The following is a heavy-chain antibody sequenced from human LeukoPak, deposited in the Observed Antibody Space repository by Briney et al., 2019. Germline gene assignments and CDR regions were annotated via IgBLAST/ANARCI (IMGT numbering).Heavy chain of an antibody. V-gene: IGHV3-74*01. Sequence: GALRLSCAASGFTFSSYWMHWVRQAPGKGLVWVSRINSDGSSTTYADSVKGRFTISRDNAKNTLYLQMNSLRAEDTAVYYCARVPSTQWLVYYFDYWGQGTLVTVSS. J-gene: IGHJ4*02. CDR1: GFTFSSYW. CDR2: INSDGSST. D-gene: IGHD6-19*01. CDR3: ARVPSTQWLVYYFDY.